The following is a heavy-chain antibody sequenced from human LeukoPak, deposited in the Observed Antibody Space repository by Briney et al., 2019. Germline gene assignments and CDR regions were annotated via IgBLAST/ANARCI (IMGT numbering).Heavy chain of an antibody. Sequence: SVKVSCKASGGTFSSYAISWVRQAPGQGLEWMGGIIPIFGTVNYAQKFQGRVTITTDESTSTAYMELSSLRSEDTAVYYCARGVVVGATGYYFDYWGQGTLVTVSS. V-gene: IGHV1-69*05. CDR3: ARGVVVGATGYYFDY. CDR1: GGTFSSYA. CDR2: IIPIFGTV. D-gene: IGHD1-26*01. J-gene: IGHJ4*02.